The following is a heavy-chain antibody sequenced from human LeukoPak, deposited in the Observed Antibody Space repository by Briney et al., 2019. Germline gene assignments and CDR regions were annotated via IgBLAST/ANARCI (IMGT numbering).Heavy chain of an antibody. CDR2: ISYDGSNK. Sequence: GRSLRLSCAASGFTFSSYAMHWVRQAPGKGLEWVAVISYDGSNKYYADSVKGRFTISRDNSKNTLYLQMNSLRAEDTAAYYCARAYGDYDWFDPWGQGTLVTVSS. D-gene: IGHD4-17*01. CDR1: GFTFSSYA. J-gene: IGHJ5*02. CDR3: ARAYGDYDWFDP. V-gene: IGHV3-30-3*01.